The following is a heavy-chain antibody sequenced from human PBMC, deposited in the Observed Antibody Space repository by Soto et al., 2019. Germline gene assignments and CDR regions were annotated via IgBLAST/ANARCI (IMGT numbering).Heavy chain of an antibody. CDR2: ISAYNGNT. CDR1: GYTFTSYG. V-gene: IGHV1-18*04. CDR3: ARDKYYDSRSGVVWFDP. D-gene: IGHD3-3*01. J-gene: IGHJ5*02. Sequence: ASVNVSCKASGYTFTSYGISWVRQAPGQGLEWMGWISAYNGNTNYAQKLQGRVTMTTDTSTSTAYMELRSLRCDDTAVYYCARDKYYDSRSGVVWFDPWGQGTLVTVSS.